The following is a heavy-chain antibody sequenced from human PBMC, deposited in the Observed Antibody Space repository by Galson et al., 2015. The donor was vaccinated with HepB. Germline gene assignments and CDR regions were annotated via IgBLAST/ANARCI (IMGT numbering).Heavy chain of an antibody. J-gene: IGHJ4*02. CDR2: ISSSSSTI. Sequence: LRLSCAASGFTFSSYSMNWVRQAPGKGLEWVSYISSSSSTIYYADSVKGRFTISRDNAKNSLYLQMNSLRAEDTAVYYCAGSGYSYGYDYFDYWGQGTLVTVSS. CDR1: GFTFSSYS. V-gene: IGHV3-48*01. D-gene: IGHD5-18*01. CDR3: AGSGYSYGYDYFDY.